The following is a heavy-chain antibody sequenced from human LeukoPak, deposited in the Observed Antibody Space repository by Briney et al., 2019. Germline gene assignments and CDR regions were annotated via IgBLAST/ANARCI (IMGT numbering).Heavy chain of an antibody. V-gene: IGHV4-39*07. Sequence: SETLSLTCTVSGGSISSSTYYWVWIRQPPGKGLEWIGEINHSGSTNYNPSLKSRVTISVDTSKNQFSLKLSSVTAADTAVYYCARGRTSAQWGQGTLVTVSS. D-gene: IGHD1-7*01. CDR3: ARGRTSAQ. J-gene: IGHJ4*02. CDR1: GGSISSSTYY. CDR2: INHSGST.